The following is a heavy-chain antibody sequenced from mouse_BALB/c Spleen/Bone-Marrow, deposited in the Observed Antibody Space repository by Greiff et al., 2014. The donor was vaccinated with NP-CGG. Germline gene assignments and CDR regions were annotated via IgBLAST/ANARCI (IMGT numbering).Heavy chain of an antibody. J-gene: IGHJ3*01. D-gene: IGHD4-1*01. Sequence: EVKLMQSGPELVRPGASVKISCKASGYTFTDYYIYWVKQSHGKSLEWIGYIYPYSGGTDYNQKFKSKATLTVDNSSTTAYMELHSLTSYGAAVYYCARGNWDFAYWGQGTLVTVST. CDR1: GYTFTDYY. CDR3: ARGNWDFAY. V-gene: IGHV1S29*02. CDR2: IYPYSGGT.